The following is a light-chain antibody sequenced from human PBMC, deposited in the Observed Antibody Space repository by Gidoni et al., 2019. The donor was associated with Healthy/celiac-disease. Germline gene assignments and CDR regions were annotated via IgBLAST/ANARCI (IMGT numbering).Light chain of an antibody. V-gene: IGKV3-11*01. J-gene: IGKJ4*01. Sequence: IVLTQSPATLSLSPGDRATLSSRARQSVSSYLAWYQQKPGKDPRLLIYDASNRETGIPARFSGSGSGTDFTLTISSLEPEDFAVYYCQQSSNRPLTFGGGTKVEIK. CDR2: DAS. CDR3: QQSSNRPLT. CDR1: QSVSSY.